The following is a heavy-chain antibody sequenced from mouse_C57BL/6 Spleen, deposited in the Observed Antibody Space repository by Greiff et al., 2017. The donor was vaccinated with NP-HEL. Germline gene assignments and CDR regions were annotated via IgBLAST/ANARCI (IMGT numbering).Heavy chain of an antibody. V-gene: IGHV1-42*01. Sequence: EVQLQQSGPELVKPGASVKISCKASGYSFTGYYMNWVKQSPEKSLEWIGEINPSTGGTTYNQKFKAKATLTVDKSSSTAYMQLKSLTSEDSAVYYCARGDRRYWGQGTSVTVSS. CDR1: GYSFTGYY. CDR3: ARGDRRY. CDR2: INPSTGGT. J-gene: IGHJ4*01.